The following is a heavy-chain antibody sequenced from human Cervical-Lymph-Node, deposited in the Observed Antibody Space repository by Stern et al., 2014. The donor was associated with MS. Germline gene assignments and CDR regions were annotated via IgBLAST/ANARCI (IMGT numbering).Heavy chain of an antibody. D-gene: IGHD1-20*01. CDR2: ISDDGSKK. Sequence: MQLVESGGGVVQPGRSLRLSCAASGFTFSTYGMHWVRQAPGKGLEWVGVISDDGSKKFYAASVKGRFTISRDNSKNTLYLQMNSLRAEDTAVYYCAKGDNWRRLNYWGQGTLVTVSS. V-gene: IGHV3-30*18. J-gene: IGHJ4*02. CDR3: AKGDNWRRLNY. CDR1: GFTFSTYG.